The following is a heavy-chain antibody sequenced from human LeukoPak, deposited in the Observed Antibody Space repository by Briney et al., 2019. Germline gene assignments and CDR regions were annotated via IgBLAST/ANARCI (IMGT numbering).Heavy chain of an antibody. V-gene: IGHV4-59*01. J-gene: IGHJ6*02. CDR3: ARDKAVGTDAYYYYGMDV. CDR1: GGSISSYY. CDR2: IYYSGST. D-gene: IGHD6-19*01. Sequence: PSETLSLTCTVSGGSISSYYWSWIRQPPGKGLEWIGYIYYSGSTNYNPSLKSRVTISVDTPKNQFSLKLSSVTAADTAVYYCARDKAVGTDAYYYYGMDVWGQGTTVTVSS.